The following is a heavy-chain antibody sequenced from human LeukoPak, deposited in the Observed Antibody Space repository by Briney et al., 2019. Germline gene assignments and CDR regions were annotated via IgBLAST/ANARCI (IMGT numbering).Heavy chain of an antibody. CDR3: ARGGYDSSGYYLSQFDY. D-gene: IGHD3-22*01. Sequence: GASVKVSCKASGYTFTSYDSNWVRQATGQGLEWMGWMNPNSGNTGYAQKFQGRVTMTRNTSISTAYMELSSLRSEDTAVYYCARGGYDSSGYYLSQFDYWGQGTLVTVSS. J-gene: IGHJ4*02. CDR2: MNPNSGNT. V-gene: IGHV1-8*01. CDR1: GYTFTSYD.